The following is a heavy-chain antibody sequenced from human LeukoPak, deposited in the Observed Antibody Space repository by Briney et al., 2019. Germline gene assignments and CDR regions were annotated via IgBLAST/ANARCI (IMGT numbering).Heavy chain of an antibody. Sequence: GGSLRLSCAASGFTFSSXXXXXVRQAPGXXXXXXXXISYDGSNKXYADSXXXXXXISRDNSKNTLYLQMNSLRAEDTAVYYCAKVPDSSGWYYFDYWGQGTLVTVSS. J-gene: IGHJ4*02. CDR1: GFTFSSXX. CDR3: AKVPDSSGWYYFDY. V-gene: IGHV3-30*18. D-gene: IGHD6-19*01. CDR2: ISYDGSNK.